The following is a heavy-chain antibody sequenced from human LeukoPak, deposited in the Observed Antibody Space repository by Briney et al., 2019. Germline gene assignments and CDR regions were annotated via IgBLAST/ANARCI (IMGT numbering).Heavy chain of an antibody. J-gene: IGHJ4*02. V-gene: IGHV1-18*01. CDR3: TTGEAGFSRYEY. CDR1: GNTFHTPA. CDR2: SSLANVNT. D-gene: IGHD6-19*01. Sequence: GASVKVSCKISGNTFHTPAITWVRQAPGEGLEWMGWSSLANVNTNYAQKLQGRVTMTIDISMSTAYVELRSLRSDDTANYYCTTGEAGFSRYEYWGQGTVVTVSS.